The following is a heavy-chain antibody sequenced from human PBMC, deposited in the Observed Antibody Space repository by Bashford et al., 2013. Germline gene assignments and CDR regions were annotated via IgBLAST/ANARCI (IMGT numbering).Heavy chain of an antibody. CDR2: ISGSGGST. J-gene: IGHJ6*02. CDR1: GFTFSSYA. CDR3: AKEVVVTTKQSYYYGMDV. V-gene: IGHV3-23*01. D-gene: IGHD3-22*01. Sequence: GSLRLSCAASGFTFSSYAMSWVRQAPGKGLEWVSAISGSGGSTYYADSVKGRFTISRDNSKNTLYLQMNSLRAEDTAVYYCAKEVVVTTKQSYYYGMDVVGPRDHGHRLL.